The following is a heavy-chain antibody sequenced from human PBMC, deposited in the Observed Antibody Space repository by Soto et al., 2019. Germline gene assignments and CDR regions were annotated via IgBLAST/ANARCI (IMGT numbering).Heavy chain of an antibody. Sequence: GGSLRLSCAASGFTFSSYAMSWVRQAPGKGLEWVSAISGSGGSTYYADSMKGRFTSSRDNSKKTLYLQKNSRRAVDTAVYYCANESIMITFGGVIADWRQGTLVTV. CDR1: GFTFSSYA. V-gene: IGHV3-23*01. CDR3: ANESIMITFGGVIAD. CDR2: ISGSGGST. D-gene: IGHD3-16*02. J-gene: IGHJ4*02.